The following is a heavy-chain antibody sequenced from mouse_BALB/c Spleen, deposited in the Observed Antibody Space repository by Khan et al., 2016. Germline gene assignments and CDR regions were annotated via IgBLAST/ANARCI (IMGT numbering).Heavy chain of an antibody. Sequence: VQLKESGPELEKPGASVKISCKASGYSFTGYNMNWVKQSNGKSLEWIGNIDPYYGGTSYNQKFKGKATLTVDKSSSTAYMQLNSLTSEDSAVYYCARGYGNYVDWYFDDWGAGTTVTVSS. CDR3: ARGYGNYVDWYFDD. D-gene: IGHD2-10*02. V-gene: IGHV1-39*01. CDR2: IDPYYGGT. J-gene: IGHJ1*01. CDR1: GYSFTGYN.